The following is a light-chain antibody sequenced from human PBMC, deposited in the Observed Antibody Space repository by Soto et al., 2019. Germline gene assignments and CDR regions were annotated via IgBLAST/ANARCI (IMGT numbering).Light chain of an antibody. CDR3: QQYGSSGT. Sequence: EMGLTQSPATRALSPGERATLSCRASQSVKTFLVWYQQRPGQAPRLLIYDASNLETGVPSRFSGSGSGTDFTLPISRLEPEDFAVYYCQQYGSSGTFGQGTKVDIK. CDR1: QSVKTF. J-gene: IGKJ1*01. CDR2: DAS. V-gene: IGKV3-11*01.